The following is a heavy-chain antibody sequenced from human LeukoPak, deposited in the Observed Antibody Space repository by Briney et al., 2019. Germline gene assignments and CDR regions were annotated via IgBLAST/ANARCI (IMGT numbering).Heavy chain of an antibody. J-gene: IGHJ3*02. V-gene: IGHV4-61*02. CDR2: IYTSGST. CDR1: GGSISSGSYY. Sequence: PSETLSLTCTVSGGSISSGSYYWSWIRQPAGKGLEWIGRIYTSGSTNYNPSLKSRVTISVDTSKNQFSLKLSSVTAADTAVYYCARDYWGEGNWGAFDIWGQGTKVTVSS. D-gene: IGHD7-27*01. CDR3: ARDYWGEGNWGAFDI.